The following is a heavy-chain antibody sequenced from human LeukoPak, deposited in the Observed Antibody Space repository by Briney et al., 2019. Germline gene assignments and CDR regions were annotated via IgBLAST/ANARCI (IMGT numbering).Heavy chain of an antibody. CDR1: GFIFSSYG. J-gene: IGHJ4*02. Sequence: GGSLRLSCAASGFIFSSYGMFWVRQAPGKGLEWVAVIWHDGSAEFYAASVKGRFSISRDDSKNTVYLQMNSLRAEDTALYYCARDSRGGWSGYFDFWGQGTLVTVSS. CDR3: ARDSRGGWSGYFDF. V-gene: IGHV3-33*01. CDR2: IWHDGSAE. D-gene: IGHD6-19*01.